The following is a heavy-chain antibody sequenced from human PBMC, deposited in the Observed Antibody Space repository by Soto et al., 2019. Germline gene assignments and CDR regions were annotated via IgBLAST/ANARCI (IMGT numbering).Heavy chain of an antibody. CDR2: IWSDGSKE. Sequence: QVQSLESGGGVVQPGRSLRLSCAASGLPFSASGMHWVRQAPGKGLEWVAMIWSDGSKEYYADSVKGRFTITRDNSKNMVFLQMDSLRAEDTAVYYCARDKGTTCLDTWGQGNMVTVSS. D-gene: IGHD1-26*01. CDR3: ARDKGTTCLDT. J-gene: IGHJ5*02. CDR1: GLPFSASG. V-gene: IGHV3-33*01.